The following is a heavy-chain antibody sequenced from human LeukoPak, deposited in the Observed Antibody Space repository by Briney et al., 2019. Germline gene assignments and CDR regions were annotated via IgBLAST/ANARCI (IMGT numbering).Heavy chain of an antibody. J-gene: IGHJ5*02. CDR1: GYTFINYG. CDR3: ARGGWFNP. CDR2: TNTNTGNA. Sequence: GASVNVSCKASGYTFINYGISWVRQAPGQGLEWMGWTNTNTGNATYAQGFTGRFVFSLDTSVTTTYLQISSLKAEDTAVYYCARGGWFNPWGQGTLVTVSS. V-gene: IGHV7-4-1*02.